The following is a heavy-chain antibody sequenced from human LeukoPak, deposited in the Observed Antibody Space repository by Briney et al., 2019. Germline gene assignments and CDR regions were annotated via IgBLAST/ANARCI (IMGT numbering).Heavy chain of an antibody. CDR3: ASRDGYNYN. CDR1: GFTFSDYA. J-gene: IGHJ4*02. V-gene: IGHV3-53*01. Sequence: GGSLRLSCAASGFTFSDYAMSWVRQAPGQGLEWVSVIYSGGSTYYADSVKGRFTISRDDSKNTLYLQMNSLRAEDTAVYYCASRDGYNYNWGQGTLVIVSS. CDR2: IYSGGST. D-gene: IGHD5-24*01.